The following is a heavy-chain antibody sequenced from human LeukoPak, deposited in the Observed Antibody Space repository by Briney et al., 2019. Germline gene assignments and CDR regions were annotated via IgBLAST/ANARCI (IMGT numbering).Heavy chain of an antibody. CDR1: GYTLTELS. J-gene: IGHJ1*01. Sequence: ASVTLTLTFSGYTLTELSMHRVRQPPGKGLEWMGGFDPEDGETIYGQNFQGIDTMTEDTSTDTAYMELSSLRSEDTAVYYCATGGGSGWSEYFQHWGQGPLVTVSS. D-gene: IGHD6-19*01. V-gene: IGHV1-24*01. CDR2: FDPEDGET. CDR3: ATGGGSGWSEYFQH.